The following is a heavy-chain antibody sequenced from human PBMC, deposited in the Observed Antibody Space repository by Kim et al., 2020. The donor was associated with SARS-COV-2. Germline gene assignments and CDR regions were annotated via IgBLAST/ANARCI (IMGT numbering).Heavy chain of an antibody. Sequence: GGSLRLSCAASGFTFSSYSMNWVRQAPGKGLEWVSSISSSSSYIYYADSVKGRFTISRDNAKNSLYLQMNSLRAEDTAVYYCARDWWYYCSSTSCYMEWGDYYYYYGMDVWGQGTTVTVSS. CDR3: ARDWWYYCSSTSCYMEWGDYYYYYGMDV. D-gene: IGHD2-2*02. CDR1: GFTFSSYS. J-gene: IGHJ6*02. CDR2: ISSSSSYI. V-gene: IGHV3-21*01.